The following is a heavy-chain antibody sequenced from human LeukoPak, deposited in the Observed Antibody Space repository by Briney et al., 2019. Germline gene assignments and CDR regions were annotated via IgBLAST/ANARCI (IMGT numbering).Heavy chain of an antibody. J-gene: IGHJ6*04. V-gene: IGHV3-48*03. CDR2: ISSSGSTI. CDR1: GFTFSSYE. D-gene: IGHD3-10*02. Sequence: QPGGSMRLSCAASGFTFSSYEMNWIRQAPGKGLEWVSYISSSGSTIYYADSVKGRFTISRDNAKNSLYLQMNSLRAEDTAVYYCAELGITMIGGVWGKGTTVTISS. CDR3: AELGITMIGGV.